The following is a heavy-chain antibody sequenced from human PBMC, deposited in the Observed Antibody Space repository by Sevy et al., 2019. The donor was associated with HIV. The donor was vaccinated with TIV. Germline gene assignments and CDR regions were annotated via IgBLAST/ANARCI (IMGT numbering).Heavy chain of an antibody. Sequence: GGSLRLSCAASGFTFSSYWMSWVRQAPGKGLEWVANIKQDGSEKYYVDSVKGRFTISRDNAKNSLYLQMNSLRAEDTAVYYCARVGLVAANLNWFDPWGQGTLVTVSS. CDR3: ARVGLVAANLNWFDP. J-gene: IGHJ5*02. CDR1: GFTFSSYW. V-gene: IGHV3-7*03. D-gene: IGHD2-15*01. CDR2: IKQDGSEK.